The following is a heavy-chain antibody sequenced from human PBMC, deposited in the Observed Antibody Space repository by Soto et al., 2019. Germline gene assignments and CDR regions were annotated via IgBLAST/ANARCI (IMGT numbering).Heavy chain of an antibody. D-gene: IGHD6-19*01. CDR1: GFTLSSYG. J-gene: IGHJ6*02. Sequence: PGGSLRLSCAASGFTLSSYGMHWVRQAPGKGLEWVAVISYDGSNKYYADSVKGRFTISRDNSKNTLYLQMDSLRAEDTAVYYCAKEAVAGTGHYYYYGMDVWGQGTTVTVSS. CDR3: AKEAVAGTGHYYYYGMDV. V-gene: IGHV3-30*18. CDR2: ISYDGSNK.